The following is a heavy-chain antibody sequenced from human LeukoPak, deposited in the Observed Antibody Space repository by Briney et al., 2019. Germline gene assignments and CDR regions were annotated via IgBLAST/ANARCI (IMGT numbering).Heavy chain of an antibody. J-gene: IGHJ4*02. D-gene: IGHD3-22*01. CDR1: GYTFTSYA. V-gene: IGHV7-4-1*02. Sequence: ASVKVSCKASGYTFTSYAMNWVRQAPGQGLEWMGWINTNTGNPTYAQGFTGRFVFSLDTSVSTAYLQISSLKAEDTAVYYCARGKTYYYDSSGYSFNPGDYWGQGTLVTVSS. CDR3: ARGKTYYYDSSGYSFNPGDY. CDR2: INTNTGNP.